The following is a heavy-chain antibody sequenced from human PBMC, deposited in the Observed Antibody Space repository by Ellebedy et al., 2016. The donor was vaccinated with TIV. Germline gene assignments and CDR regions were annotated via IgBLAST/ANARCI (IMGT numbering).Heavy chain of an antibody. CDR1: GFTVSSNY. CDR2: IYSGGST. Sequence: PGGSLRLSCAASGFTVSSNYMSWVRQAPGKGLEWVSVIYSGGSTYYADSVKGRFTISRDNSKNTLYLQMNSLRAEDTAVYYCARSWDSSGYSPYYFDYWGQGTLVTVSS. J-gene: IGHJ4*02. V-gene: IGHV3-66*01. CDR3: ARSWDSSGYSPYYFDY. D-gene: IGHD3-22*01.